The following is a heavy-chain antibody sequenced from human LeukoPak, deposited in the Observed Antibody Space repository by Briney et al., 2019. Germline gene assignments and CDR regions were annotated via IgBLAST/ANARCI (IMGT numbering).Heavy chain of an antibody. CDR3: ASAGGPEYSSSFNWFDP. Sequence: PGGSLKLSWAASGFTFCSYWMHWVRQAPGKGLVWVSRINTDGSSTSYADSVKGRFTISRDNAKNTLYLQMNSLRAEDTAVYYCASAGGPEYSSSFNWFDPWGQGTLVTVSS. J-gene: IGHJ5*02. CDR1: GFTFCSYW. D-gene: IGHD6-6*01. V-gene: IGHV3-74*01. CDR2: INTDGSST.